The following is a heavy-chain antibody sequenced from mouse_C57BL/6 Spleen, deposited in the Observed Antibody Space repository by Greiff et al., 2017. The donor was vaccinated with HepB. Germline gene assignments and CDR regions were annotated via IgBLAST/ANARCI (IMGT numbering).Heavy chain of an antibody. J-gene: IGHJ1*03. V-gene: IGHV2-5*01. D-gene: IGHD1-1*01. Sequence: VQLQQSGPGLVQPSQSLSITCTVSGFSLTSYGVHWVRQSPGKGLEWLGVIWRGGSTDYNAAFMSRLSITKDNSKSQVFFKMNSLQADDTAIYYCAKNEGIYYYGSSTEGYFDVWGTGTTVTVSS. CDR2: IWRGGST. CDR3: AKNEGIYYYGSSTEGYFDV. CDR1: GFSLTSYG.